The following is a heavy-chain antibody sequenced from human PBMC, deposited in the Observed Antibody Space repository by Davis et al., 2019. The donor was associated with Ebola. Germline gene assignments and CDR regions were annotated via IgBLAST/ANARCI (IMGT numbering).Heavy chain of an antibody. Sequence: SETLSLTCTVSGGSISSGDYYWSWIRQPPGKGLEWIGYIYYSGSTYYNPSPKSRVTISVDTSKNQFSLKLSSVTAADTAVYYCARGQRIAVAGTLTYYYYGMDVWGQGTTVTVSS. J-gene: IGHJ6*02. CDR3: ARGQRIAVAGTLTYYYYGMDV. D-gene: IGHD6-19*01. V-gene: IGHV4-30-4*01. CDR2: IYYSGST. CDR1: GGSISSGDYY.